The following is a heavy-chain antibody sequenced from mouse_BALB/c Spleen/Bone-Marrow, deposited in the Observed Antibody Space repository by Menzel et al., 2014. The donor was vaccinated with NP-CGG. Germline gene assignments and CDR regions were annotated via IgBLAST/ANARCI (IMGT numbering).Heavy chain of an antibody. CDR2: INPDSSTI. V-gene: IGHV4-1*02. CDR3: TRLHYCGYSAY. Sequence: EVKLMESGGGLVQPGGSLKLSCAASGFDFSRYWMSWVRQAPGKGLEWIGEINPDSSTINYTPSLKDKFIISRDNAKNTLYLQKSKVRSEDTALYYCTRLHYCGYSAYWGQGTLVTVST. D-gene: IGHD1-2*01. CDR1: GFDFSRYW. J-gene: IGHJ3*01.